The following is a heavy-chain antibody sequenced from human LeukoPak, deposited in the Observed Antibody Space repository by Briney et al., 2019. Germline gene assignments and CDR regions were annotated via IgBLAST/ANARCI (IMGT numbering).Heavy chain of an antibody. CDR1: GGSISSYY. CDR2: IYYSGST. D-gene: IGHD2-2*01. CDR3: ARDRKYCSSTSCHYYGMDV. V-gene: IGHV4-59*01. J-gene: IGHJ6*02. Sequence: PSETLSLTCTVSGGSISSYYWSWIRQPPGKGLEWIGYIYYSGSTNYNPSLKSRVTISVDTSKNQFSLKLSSVTAADTAVYYCARDRKYCSSTSCHYYGMDVWGQGTTVTVSS.